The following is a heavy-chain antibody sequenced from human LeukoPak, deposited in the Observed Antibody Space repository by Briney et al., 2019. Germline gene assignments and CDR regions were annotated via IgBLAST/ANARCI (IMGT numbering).Heavy chain of an antibody. Sequence: GGSLRLSCAASGFTFSSYWMTWIRQAPGKGLEWVAHIKEDATESRSADSVKGRFTISRDNTKNSLFLQLNSLRAEDTAVYYCVRDRGWYHFDLWGRGTLVTVSS. V-gene: IGHV3-7*01. CDR3: VRDRGWYHFDL. D-gene: IGHD3-10*01. J-gene: IGHJ4*02. CDR1: GFTFSSYW. CDR2: IKEDATES.